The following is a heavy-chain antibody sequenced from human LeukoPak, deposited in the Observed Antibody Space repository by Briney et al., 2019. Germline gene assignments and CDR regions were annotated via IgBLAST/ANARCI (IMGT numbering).Heavy chain of an antibody. CDR3: ARLHSAVYYGDAFDI. D-gene: IGHD3-10*01. Sequence: PGGSLRLSCAASGFTFSNDWMNWVRQAPGKGLEWVAKIKEDGSEKYYVDSVKGRFTVSRDNVKNSLFLQMNSLRVEDTAAYYCARLHSAVYYGDAFDIWGQGTMVTVSS. CDR2: IKEDGSEK. CDR1: GFTFSNDW. V-gene: IGHV3-7*03. J-gene: IGHJ3*02.